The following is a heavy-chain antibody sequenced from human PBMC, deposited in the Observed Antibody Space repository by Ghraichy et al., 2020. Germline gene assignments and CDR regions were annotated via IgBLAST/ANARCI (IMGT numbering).Heavy chain of an antibody. V-gene: IGHV4-34*01. CDR1: GGSFSGYY. CDR3: ARAVPAARGYCSGGSCGRKNWFDP. J-gene: IGHJ5*02. Sequence: SETLSLTCAVYGGSFSGYYWSWIRQPPGKGLEWIGEINHSGSTNYNPSLKSRVTISVDTSKNQFSLKLSSVTAADTAVYYCARAVPAARGYCSGGSCGRKNWFDPWGQGTLVTVSS. CDR2: INHSGST. D-gene: IGHD2-15*01.